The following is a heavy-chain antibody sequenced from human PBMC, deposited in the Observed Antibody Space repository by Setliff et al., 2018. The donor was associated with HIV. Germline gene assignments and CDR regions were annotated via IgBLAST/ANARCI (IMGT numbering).Heavy chain of an antibody. CDR3: ARDKGGFSSSWSFDY. D-gene: IGHD6-13*01. CDR1: GGTFSSYA. Sequence: EASVKVSCKASGGTFSSYAISWVRQAPGQGLEWMGGIIPILGIANYAQKFQGRVTITADESTSTAYMELSSLRSEDTAVYYCARDKGGFSSSWSFDYWGQGTLVTVSS. V-gene: IGHV1-69*10. CDR2: IIPILGIA. J-gene: IGHJ4*02.